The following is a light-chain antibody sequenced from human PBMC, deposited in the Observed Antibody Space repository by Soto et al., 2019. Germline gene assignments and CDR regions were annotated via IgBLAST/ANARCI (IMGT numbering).Light chain of an antibody. CDR2: AAS. V-gene: IGKV1-12*01. CDR1: QVINSW. CDR3: QQANRFPVS. Sequence: DIQMTQSPSSVSASVGDRVTITCRASQVINSWLAGYQQRPGEAPRLLISAASSLQNGVPSRFSGSGPGTHFALTISSLQAEECAIYYFQQANRFPVSFGPGPRVDI. J-gene: IGKJ3*01.